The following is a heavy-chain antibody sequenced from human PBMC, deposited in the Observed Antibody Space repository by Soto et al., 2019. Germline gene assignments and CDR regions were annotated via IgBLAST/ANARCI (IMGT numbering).Heavy chain of an antibody. J-gene: IGHJ4*02. D-gene: IGHD6-19*01. CDR1: GFTFDDYA. Sequence: EVQLVESGGGLVQPGRSLRLSCAASGFTFDDYAMHWVRQAPGKGLEWVSGISWNSGSIGHADSVKGRFTIARDNAKNSLYLQMNGLRAEDTAFYYCAKDRGLVLSFYFDYWGQGTLVTLSS. CDR2: ISWNSGSI. V-gene: IGHV3-9*01. CDR3: AKDRGLVLSFYFDY.